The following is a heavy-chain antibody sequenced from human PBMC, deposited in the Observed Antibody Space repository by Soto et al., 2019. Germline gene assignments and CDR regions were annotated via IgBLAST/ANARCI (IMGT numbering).Heavy chain of an antibody. J-gene: IGHJ4*02. D-gene: IGHD2-15*01. V-gene: IGHV5-51*01. CDR3: ARHTPQYNSGGLEY. CDR2: IYPGDSDT. CDR1: GYTFANYW. Sequence: PGESLKISCQASGYTFANYWIGWVRQMPGKGLEWVGIIYPGDSDTRYSPSFQGLVTISADRSTLTAYLQWSSLQASDTATYYCARHTPQYNSGGLEYWGQGTRVNVSS.